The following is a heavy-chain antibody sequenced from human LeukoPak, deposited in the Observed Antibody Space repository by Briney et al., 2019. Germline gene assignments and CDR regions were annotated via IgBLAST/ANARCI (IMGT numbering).Heavy chain of an antibody. Sequence: SETLSLTCTVSGGSISSYYWSWIRQPPGKGLEWIGYIYYSGSTNYNPSLKSRVTISVDTSKNQFSLKLSSVTAADTAVYYCARVPIVGATTNYYYYMDVWGKGTTVTVSS. CDR3: ARVPIVGATTNYYYYMDV. J-gene: IGHJ6*03. CDR2: IYYSGST. CDR1: GGSISSYY. V-gene: IGHV4-59*08. D-gene: IGHD1-26*01.